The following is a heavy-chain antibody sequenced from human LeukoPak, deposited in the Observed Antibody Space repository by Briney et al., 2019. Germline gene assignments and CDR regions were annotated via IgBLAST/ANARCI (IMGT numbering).Heavy chain of an antibody. CDR1: GDSINSGDYY. D-gene: IGHD2-15*01. Sequence: SETLSLTCTVSGDSINSGDYYWSWIRQPPGNGLGWIGYIYYSGSTYYNPSLKSRVTISVDTSKNQFSLKLSSVTAADTAVYYCARDNGYGQLDSWGQGTLVTVSS. CDR2: IYYSGST. J-gene: IGHJ4*02. V-gene: IGHV4-30-4*01. CDR3: ARDNGYGQLDS.